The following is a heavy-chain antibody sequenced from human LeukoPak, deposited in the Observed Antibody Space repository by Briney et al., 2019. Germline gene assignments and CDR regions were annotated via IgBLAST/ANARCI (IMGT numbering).Heavy chain of an antibody. CDR2: ISSSSTYI. V-gene: IGHV3-21*01. D-gene: IGHD5-18*01. CDR3: AREYVDTAVVMGVFDP. CDR1: GFTFSDYS. Sequence: GGSLRLSCAASGFTFSDYSMNWVRQAPGKGLEWVSFISSSSTYIYYADSVKGRFTISRDNAKNSLYLQMNSLRAEDTAVYYCAREYVDTAVVMGVFDPWGQGTLVTVSS. J-gene: IGHJ5*02.